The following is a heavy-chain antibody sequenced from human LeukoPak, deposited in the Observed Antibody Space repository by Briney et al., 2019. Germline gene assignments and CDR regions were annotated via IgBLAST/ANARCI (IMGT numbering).Heavy chain of an antibody. Sequence: SVKVSCKASGGTSSSYAISWVRQAPGQGLEWMGGIIPIFGTANYAQKFQGRVTITADESTSTAYMELSSLRSEDTAVYYCACCSSTSCPTGDWYFDLWGRGTLVTVSS. CDR2: IIPIFGTA. D-gene: IGHD2-2*01. V-gene: IGHV1-69*01. CDR3: ACCSSTSCPTGDWYFDL. CDR1: GGTSSSYA. J-gene: IGHJ2*01.